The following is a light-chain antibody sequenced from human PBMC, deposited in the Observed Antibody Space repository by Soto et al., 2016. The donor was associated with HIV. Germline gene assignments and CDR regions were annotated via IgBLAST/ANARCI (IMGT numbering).Light chain of an antibody. Sequence: DIQLTQSPSFLSASVGDRVTITCRASQDINFHLAWYQQKAGKAPKFLIYAASTLQSGVPSRFSGSGSGTEFTLTISSLQPEDFATYFCQEVKAYPLTFGGRDQGGDQT. CDR2: AAS. CDR3: QEVKAYPLT. CDR1: QDINFH. J-gene: IGKJ4*01. V-gene: IGKV1-9*01.